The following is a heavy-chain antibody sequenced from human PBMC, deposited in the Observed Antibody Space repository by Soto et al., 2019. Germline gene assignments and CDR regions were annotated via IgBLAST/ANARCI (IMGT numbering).Heavy chain of an antibody. CDR3: ARDTNSLDL. J-gene: IGHJ5*02. Sequence: SETLSLTCVVSSYSISSGFFWAWIRQPPGKGLEWVGSIYHTGDTHHNLSLRSQVSMSVDTSKNHFSLRLTYLTAADTAVYFCARDTNSLDLWGQGILVTVSS. CDR2: IYHTGDT. D-gene: IGHD2-8*01. CDR1: SYSISSGFF. V-gene: IGHV4-38-2*02.